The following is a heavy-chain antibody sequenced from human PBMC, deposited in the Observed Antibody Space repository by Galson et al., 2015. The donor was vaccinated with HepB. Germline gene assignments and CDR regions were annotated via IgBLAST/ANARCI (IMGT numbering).Heavy chain of an antibody. Sequence: SETLSLTCAVYGGSFSGYYWSWIRQPPGKGLEWIGEINHSGSTNYNPSLKSRVTISVDTSKNQFSLKLSSVTAADTAVYYCARGVWSGRPFDYWGQGTLVTVSS. CDR3: ARGVWSGRPFDY. V-gene: IGHV4-34*01. CDR1: GGSFSGYY. D-gene: IGHD3-3*01. J-gene: IGHJ4*02. CDR2: INHSGST.